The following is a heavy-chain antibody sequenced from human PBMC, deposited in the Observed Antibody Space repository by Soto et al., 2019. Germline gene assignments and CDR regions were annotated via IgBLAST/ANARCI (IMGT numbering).Heavy chain of an antibody. D-gene: IGHD4-17*01. CDR3: ARDRGYGDYVTGFPDY. CDR1: GYTFTGYY. V-gene: IGHV1-2*02. Sequence: GASVKVSCKASGYTFTGYYMHWVRQAPGQGLEWMGWINPNSGGTNYAQKFQGRVTMTRDTSISTAYMELSRLRSDDTAVYYCARDRGYGDYVTGFPDYWGQGTLVTVS. CDR2: INPNSGGT. J-gene: IGHJ4*02.